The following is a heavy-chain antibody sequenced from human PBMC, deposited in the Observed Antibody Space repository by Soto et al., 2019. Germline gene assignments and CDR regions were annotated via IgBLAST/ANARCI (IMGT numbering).Heavy chain of an antibody. J-gene: IGHJ4*02. Sequence: ASVKVSCKVSGYTLTELSMHWVRQAPGKGLEWMGGFDPEDGETIYAQKFQGRVTMTEDTSTDTAYMELSGLRSEGTAVCYCATLYSSGWNFYFDYWGQGTLVTVSS. CDR3: ATLYSSGWNFYFDY. D-gene: IGHD6-19*01. CDR2: FDPEDGET. V-gene: IGHV1-24*01. CDR1: GYTLTELS.